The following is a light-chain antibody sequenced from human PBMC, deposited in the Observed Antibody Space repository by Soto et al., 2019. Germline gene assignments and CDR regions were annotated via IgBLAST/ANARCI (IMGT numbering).Light chain of an antibody. CDR2: EVS. CDR3: CSYAGSSSYYF. V-gene: IGLV2-23*02. CDR1: SSDVGSYNL. Sequence: QSVLTRPASVSGSRGQSITIACSGTSSDVGSYNLVSWYQQHPGKAPKVMIYEVSKRPSGVSNRFSGSKSGNTASLTISGLQAEDEADYYCCSYAGSSSYYFFGTGTKLTVL. J-gene: IGLJ1*01.